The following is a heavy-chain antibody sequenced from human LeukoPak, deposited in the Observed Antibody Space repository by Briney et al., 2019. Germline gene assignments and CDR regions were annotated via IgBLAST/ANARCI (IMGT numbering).Heavy chain of an antibody. Sequence: GGSLRLSCAASGFTFSSYAMSWVRQAPGKGLEWVSAISGSGGSTYYADSVKGRFTISRDNSKNTLYLQMNSLRAEDTAVYYCAKDCRSSPCHWSDPWGQGTLVTVSS. CDR1: GFTFSSYA. J-gene: IGHJ5*02. CDR3: AKDCRSSPCHWSDP. D-gene: IGHD6-13*01. V-gene: IGHV3-23*01. CDR2: ISGSGGST.